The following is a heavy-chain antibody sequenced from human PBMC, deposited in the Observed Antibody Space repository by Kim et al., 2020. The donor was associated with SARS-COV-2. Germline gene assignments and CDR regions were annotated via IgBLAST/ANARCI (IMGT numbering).Heavy chain of an antibody. J-gene: IGHJ6*02. Sequence: SVKVSCKASGGTFSSYAISWVRQAPGQGLEWMGGIIPIFGTANYAQKFQGRVTITADESTSTAYMELSSLRSEDTAVYYCARDLRGEYDYVWGSYWAVVSEYGMDVWGQGTTVTVSS. CDR3: ARDLRGEYDYVWGSYWAVVSEYGMDV. D-gene: IGHD3-16*01. CDR2: IIPIFGTA. CDR1: GGTFSSYA. V-gene: IGHV1-69*13.